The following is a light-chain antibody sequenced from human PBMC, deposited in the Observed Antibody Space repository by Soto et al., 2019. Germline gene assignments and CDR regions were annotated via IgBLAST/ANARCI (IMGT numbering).Light chain of an antibody. CDR2: EGS. CDR3: CSYASSTTFSFV. CDR1: SSDVGSYNL. V-gene: IGLV2-23*03. J-gene: IGLJ1*01. Sequence: QSVLTQPASVSGSPGQSITISCTGTSSDVGSYNLVSWYQQHPGKAPKPVIYEGSKRPSGVSNRFPGSQSGNTASLTISGLQAEDEADYFCCSYASSTTFSFVFGTGTKVTVL.